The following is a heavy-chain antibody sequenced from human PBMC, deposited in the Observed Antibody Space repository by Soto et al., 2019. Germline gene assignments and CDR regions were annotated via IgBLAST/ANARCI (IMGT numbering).Heavy chain of an antibody. CDR1: GGSISSSSFY. Sequence: SETLSLTCAVSGGSISSSSFYWGWIRQPPGKGLEWIGSFYYSESTYYNPSLKSRVIISVDTSKNQFSLKWSSVTAADTAVYYCATITIFGVVPNYFDYWGQGTLVTVSS. J-gene: IGHJ4*02. CDR2: FYYSEST. CDR3: ATITIFGVVPNYFDY. V-gene: IGHV4-39*01. D-gene: IGHD3-3*01.